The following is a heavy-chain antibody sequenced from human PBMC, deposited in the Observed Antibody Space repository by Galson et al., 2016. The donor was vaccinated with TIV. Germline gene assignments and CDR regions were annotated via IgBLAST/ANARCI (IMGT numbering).Heavy chain of an antibody. Sequence: SGKVSCKASGHTFTSYDMNWVRQAPGQGLEWMGWMNPNSGNTGYTQRFQSRVTMTRDSSVSKAYMELTNLRSEDTAVYFCAQLVRKCGMTRCYGDHVDYWGQGTLVTVSS. V-gene: IGHV1-8*01. CDR1: GHTFTSYD. CDR3: AQLVRKCGMTRCYGDHVDY. D-gene: IGHD2-2*01. J-gene: IGHJ4*02. CDR2: MNPNSGNT.